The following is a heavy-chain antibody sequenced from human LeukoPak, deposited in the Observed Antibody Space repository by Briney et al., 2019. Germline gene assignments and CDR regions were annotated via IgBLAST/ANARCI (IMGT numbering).Heavy chain of an antibody. CDR2: MTSDTRTI. J-gene: IGHJ4*02. CDR1: GFTFSIYS. V-gene: IGHV3-48*02. D-gene: IGHD1-1*01. Sequence: HPGGSLRLSCAASGFTFSIYSMNWVRQAPGKGLEWISYMTSDTRTIHYADSVRGRFTISRDNAKYSSYLEMKYLRDDDTAVYYCARSVEGHFDYWGQGTLVTVSS. CDR3: ARSVEGHFDY.